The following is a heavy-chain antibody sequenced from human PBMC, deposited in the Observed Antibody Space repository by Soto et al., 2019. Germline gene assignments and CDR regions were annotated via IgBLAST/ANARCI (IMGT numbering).Heavy chain of an antibody. CDR2: IYWNDDK. CDR1: GCSLSTSGVG. V-gene: IGHV2-5*01. D-gene: IGHD3-3*01. CDR3: AHSGYDFWSGYYPFDY. Sequence: SGPTLVNPTQTLTLTCTFSGCSLSTSGVGVGWIRQPPGKALEWLALIYWNDDKRYSPSLKSRLTITKDTSKNQVVLTMTNMDPVDTATYYCAHSGYDFWSGYYPFDYWGQGPLVTVSS. J-gene: IGHJ4*02.